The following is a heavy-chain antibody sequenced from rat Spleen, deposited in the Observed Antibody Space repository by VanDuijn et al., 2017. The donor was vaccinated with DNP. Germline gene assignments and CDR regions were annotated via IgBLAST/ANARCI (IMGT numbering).Heavy chain of an antibody. J-gene: IGHJ4*01. V-gene: IGHV2S61*01. D-gene: IGHD1-10*01. Sequence: VQLVESGGGLVQPGRSLKLSCAASGFTFSNFYMAWVRQPPGKGLEWMGVIWGTGNTNYNSALKSRLSISRDTPKSQVFLKLNNLQTEDTAMYFCARSGEKQLHYYVMDAWGQGASVTVSS. CDR2: IWGTGNT. CDR3: ARSGEKQLHYYVMDA. CDR1: GFTFSNFY.